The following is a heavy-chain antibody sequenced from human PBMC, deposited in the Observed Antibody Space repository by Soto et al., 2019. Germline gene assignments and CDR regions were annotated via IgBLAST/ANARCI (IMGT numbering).Heavy chain of an antibody. CDR2: IFYTGST. J-gene: IGHJ5*01. Sequence: QVQLQESGPGLVKPSQTLSLTCTVSGGSISSGAYYWSWIRQHPGKGLEWIGYIFYTGSTYYNPSLKSRVMISVDTSKNQYSLNLSSVTAADTAVYYCARGSVTTAKVWENWFDSWGQGTLVTVSS. CDR3: ARGSVTTAKVWENWFDS. CDR1: GGSISSGAYY. D-gene: IGHD4-4*01. V-gene: IGHV4-31*03.